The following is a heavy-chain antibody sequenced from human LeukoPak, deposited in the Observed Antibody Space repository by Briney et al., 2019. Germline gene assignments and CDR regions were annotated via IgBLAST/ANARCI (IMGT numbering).Heavy chain of an antibody. J-gene: IGHJ4*02. V-gene: IGHV3-7*03. CDR3: ARDTGYNTFDY. D-gene: IGHD5-24*01. Sequence: PAGSLRLSCATSGFTFSNYWMSWVRQAPGKGLEWVANIKEDGSDKYCVDSVKGRFTISRDNAKNSLYLQMNSLRAEDTAVYYCARDTGYNTFDYWGQGTLVTVSS. CDR2: IKEDGSDK. CDR1: GFTFSNYW.